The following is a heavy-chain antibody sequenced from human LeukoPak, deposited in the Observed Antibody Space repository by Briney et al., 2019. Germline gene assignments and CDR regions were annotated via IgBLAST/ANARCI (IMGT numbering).Heavy chain of an antibody. CDR2: ISGSGGST. D-gene: IGHD3-22*01. CDR1: GVTFSSYA. V-gene: IGHV3-23*01. CDR3: AKVYDSSGYYDTLDY. J-gene: IGHJ4*02. Sequence: GGSLRLSCEASGVTFSSYAMSWVRQAPGKGLEWVSTISGSGGSTYYADSVKGRFTISRDNSKNTLYLQMNSLRAEDTAVYYCAKVYDSSGYYDTLDYWGQGTLVTVSS.